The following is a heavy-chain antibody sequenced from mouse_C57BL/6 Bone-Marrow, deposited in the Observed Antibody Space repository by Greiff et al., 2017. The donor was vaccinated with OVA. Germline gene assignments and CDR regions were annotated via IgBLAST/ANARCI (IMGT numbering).Heavy chain of an antibody. J-gene: IGHJ2*01. V-gene: IGHV1-64*01. CDR1: GYTFTSYW. D-gene: IGHD2-10*01. CDR3: ASSLQRGY. CDR2: IHPTSGST. Sequence: QVQLQQPGAELVKPGASVKLSCTASGYTFTSYWMHWVKQRPGQGLEWIGMIHPTSGSTNYNEKFKGKATLTVDKSSSTAYMQLSSLTSEDSAVYYCASSLQRGYWGQGTTLTVSS.